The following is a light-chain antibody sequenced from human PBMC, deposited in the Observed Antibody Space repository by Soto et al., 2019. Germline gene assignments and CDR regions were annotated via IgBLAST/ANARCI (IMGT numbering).Light chain of an antibody. J-gene: IGLJ3*02. CDR1: SSDVGGYNF. CDR3: CSYAGTCTLWV. V-gene: IGLV2-11*01. Sequence: QSALTQPRSVSGSPGQSVTISCTGTSSDVGGYNFVSWYQQHPGKAPKLMIYDVNKRPSGVPDRFSGSKSGNTASLTISGLQAEDEADYYCCSYAGTCTLWVFGGGTKLTVL. CDR2: DVN.